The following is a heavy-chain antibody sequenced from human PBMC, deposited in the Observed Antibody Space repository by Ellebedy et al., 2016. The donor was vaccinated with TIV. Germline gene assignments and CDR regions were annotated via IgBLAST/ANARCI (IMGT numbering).Heavy chain of an antibody. CDR3: VRDGAYGDYSPGYYGMDV. CDR2: INQDGSRI. CDR1: GFTFNSYW. D-gene: IGHD3-22*01. J-gene: IGHJ6*02. V-gene: IGHV3-7*03. Sequence: GGSLRLSCAASGFTFNSYWMSWVRQAPGKGLEWVANINQDGSRIYYVDSVKGRFIISRDNAKNSVYLRMNTLRVEDTAVYHCVRDGAYGDYSPGYYGMDVWGQGTTVTVSS.